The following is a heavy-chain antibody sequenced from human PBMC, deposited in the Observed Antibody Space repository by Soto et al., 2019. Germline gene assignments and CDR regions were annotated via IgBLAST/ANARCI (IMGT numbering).Heavy chain of an antibody. D-gene: IGHD3-10*01. CDR1: GFTFSSYW. J-gene: IGHJ6*02. Sequence: EVQLVESGGGLVQPGGSLRLSCAASGFTFSSYWMHWVRQVPGKGLVWVSRINSDGSSTNYADSVKGRFTISRDNAKTTLYLQMNSLGAEDTAVYYCARGGGGAYGSGFVWGQGTTFTVSS. V-gene: IGHV3-74*01. CDR3: ARGGGGAYGSGFV. CDR2: INSDGSST.